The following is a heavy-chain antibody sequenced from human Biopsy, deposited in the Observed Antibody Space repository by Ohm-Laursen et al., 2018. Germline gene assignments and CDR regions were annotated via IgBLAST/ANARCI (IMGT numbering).Heavy chain of an antibody. Sequence: TLSLTCAVYGESFNGYYWSWIRQTQGKGREWFGEINHSGRTNYNPSLKRRVTISVNTSNNQFSLKVRSGTAADTAVYYCVRGVDYYDPYHYYALGVWGQGTTVTVSS. CDR3: VRGVDYYDPYHYYALGV. J-gene: IGHJ6*02. V-gene: IGHV4-34*01. CDR2: INHSGRT. CDR1: GESFNGYY. D-gene: IGHD3-22*01.